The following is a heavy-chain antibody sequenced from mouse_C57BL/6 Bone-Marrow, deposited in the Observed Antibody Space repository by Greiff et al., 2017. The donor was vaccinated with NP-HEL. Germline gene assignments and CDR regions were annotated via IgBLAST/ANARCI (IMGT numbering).Heavy chain of an antibody. V-gene: IGHV5-17*01. CDR3: ARIYYDYACAY. Sequence: EVQGVESGGGLVKPGGSLKLSCAASGFTFSDYGMHWVRQAPEKGLEWVAYISRGSSTIYYADTVKGRFTISRDTAKHTLFLLMTSLRSEDTAMYYCARIYYDYACAYWGQGTLVTVSA. CDR2: ISRGSSTI. D-gene: IGHD2-4*01. J-gene: IGHJ3*01. CDR1: GFTFSDYG.